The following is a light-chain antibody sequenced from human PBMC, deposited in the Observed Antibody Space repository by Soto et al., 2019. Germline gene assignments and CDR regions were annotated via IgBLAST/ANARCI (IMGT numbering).Light chain of an antibody. J-gene: IGKJ1*01. CDR2: GVS. V-gene: IGKV3-15*01. Sequence: EIVMTQSPGTLSVSPGERATLSCRASQSISRNLAWYQQKPGRAPRLLIYGVSTRATGIPARFSGSGSETEFTLTISSLQSEDFAVYYCQRYNNWPRTFGKGTKVDIK. CDR3: QRYNNWPRT. CDR1: QSISRN.